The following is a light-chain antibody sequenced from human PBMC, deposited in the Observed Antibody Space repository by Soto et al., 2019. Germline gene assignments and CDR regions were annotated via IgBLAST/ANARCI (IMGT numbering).Light chain of an antibody. CDR2: KAS. CDR3: QQYKSFSLT. J-gene: IGKJ4*01. Sequence: DIQMTQSPSTLSASVGDRVTITCRASQSISSSLAWYQQKPGKAPKLLIYKASSLESGVPSRFSGSGSGTEFTLTISSLQPDDFAIYYCQQYKSFSLTFGGGTKVEIK. V-gene: IGKV1-5*03. CDR1: QSISSS.